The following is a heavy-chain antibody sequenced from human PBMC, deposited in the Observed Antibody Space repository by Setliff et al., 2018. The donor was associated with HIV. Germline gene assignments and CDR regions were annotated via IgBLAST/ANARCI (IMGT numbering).Heavy chain of an antibody. CDR1: GLSISSNY. D-gene: IGHD2-2*01. CDR2: IYSGGDA. CDR3: TTIVGFCSSTRCYSDY. Sequence: GGSLRLSCAASGLSISSNYMSWVRQAPGKGLEWVSIIYSGGDAYYSDSLKGRFTISRDNSRNTLYLQMSSLRADDTAVYYCTTIVGFCSSTRCYSDYWGQGTLVTVSS. V-gene: IGHV3-66*02. J-gene: IGHJ4*02.